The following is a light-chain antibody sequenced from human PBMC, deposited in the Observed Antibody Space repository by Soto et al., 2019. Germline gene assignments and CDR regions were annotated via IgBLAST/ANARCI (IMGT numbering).Light chain of an antibody. Sequence: EIVLTQSPGTLSLSPGERATLSCRASQSVSSTYLIWYQQKPGQAPRLLIYGASSRATGVPDRFSGGGSGTDFTLTISRLEPEDFAVDYCQQRINCPPALPFRRGTKVDIK. CDR2: GAS. CDR1: QSVSSTY. V-gene: IGKV3D-20*02. J-gene: IGKJ4*01. CDR3: QQRINCPPALP.